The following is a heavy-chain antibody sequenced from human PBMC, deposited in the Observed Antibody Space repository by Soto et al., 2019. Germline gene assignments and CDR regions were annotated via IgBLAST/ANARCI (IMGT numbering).Heavy chain of an antibody. Sequence: EVQLLESGGGLVQPGGSLRLSCAASGFTFSSYAMSWFRQAPGKGLEWVGFIRSKAYGGTTEYAASVKGRFTISRDDSKSIAYLQMNSLKTEDTAVYYCTRPSGYSYGPGSLGYWGQGTLVTVSS. D-gene: IGHD5-18*01. CDR2: IRSKAYGGTT. CDR1: GFTFSSYA. CDR3: TRPSGYSYGPGSLGY. V-gene: IGHV3-49*03. J-gene: IGHJ4*02.